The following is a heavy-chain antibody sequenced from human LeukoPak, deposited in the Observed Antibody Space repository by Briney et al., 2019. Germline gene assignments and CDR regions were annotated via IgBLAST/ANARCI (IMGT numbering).Heavy chain of an antibody. D-gene: IGHD3-10*01. CDR3: ATYYYGSDVYFQH. Sequence: GGSLRLSCAASGFTFSSYAMSWVRQAPGKGLDWVSGITDSGGSTFYADSVKGRFTISRDNAKNSLYLEMNSLRDEDTAVYYCATYYYGSDVYFQHWGQGTLVTVSS. V-gene: IGHV3-23*01. CDR2: ITDSGGST. J-gene: IGHJ1*01. CDR1: GFTFSSYA.